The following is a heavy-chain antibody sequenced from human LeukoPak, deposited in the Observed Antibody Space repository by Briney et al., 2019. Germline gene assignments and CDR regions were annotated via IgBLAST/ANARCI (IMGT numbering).Heavy chain of an antibody. Sequence: ASVKVSCKASGYTFTRYYMHWVRQAPGQGLEWMGIINPSGGSTTYAQKLQGRVTMTRDTSTSTVYMELSSLRSEDTAVYYCAGEAQREDYYGMDVWGKGTTVTVSS. J-gene: IGHJ6*04. CDR3: AGEAQREDYYGMDV. CDR2: INPSGGST. D-gene: IGHD1-26*01. CDR1: GYTFTRYY. V-gene: IGHV1-46*01.